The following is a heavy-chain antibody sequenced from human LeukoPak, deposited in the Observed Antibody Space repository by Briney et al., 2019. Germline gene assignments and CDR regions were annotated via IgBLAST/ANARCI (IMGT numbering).Heavy chain of an antibody. CDR2: ISGSGGRT. CDR3: AKSITMIVVVMAA. CDR1: GFTFSSYA. V-gene: IGHV3-23*01. J-gene: IGHJ5*02. D-gene: IGHD3-22*01. Sequence: GGSLRLSCVAPGFTFSSYAMSWVRQAPGKGLEWVSAISGSGGRTYYADSVKGRFTIPRDNSKNTLYLQMNSLRAEDTAVYYCAKSITMIVVVMAAWGQGTLVTVSS.